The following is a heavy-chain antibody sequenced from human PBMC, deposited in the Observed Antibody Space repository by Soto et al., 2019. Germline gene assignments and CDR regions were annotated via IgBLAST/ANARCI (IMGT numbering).Heavy chain of an antibody. CDR2: ISSNGGST. V-gene: IGHV3-64*01. CDR1: GFTFSSYA. Sequence: GGSLRLSCAASGFTFSSYAMHWVRQAPGKGLEYVSAISSNGGSTYYANSVKGRFTISRDNSKNTLYLQMGSLRAEDMAVYYCARLYSSSWYDYWGQGTLVTVSS. CDR3: ARLYSSSWYDY. J-gene: IGHJ4*02. D-gene: IGHD6-13*01.